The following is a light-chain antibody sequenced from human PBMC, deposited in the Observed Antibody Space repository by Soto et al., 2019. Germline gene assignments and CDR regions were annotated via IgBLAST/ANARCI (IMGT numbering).Light chain of an antibody. V-gene: IGKV3-15*01. Sequence: IVMTQSPATLSLSPGERATLSCRASQTVSSNLAWYQQIPGQTPRLLIYGASTRATGIPVRFSGSGSGTEFTLTISSLKYEDFAVYYCHQYDDGTYTFGQGTKVDIK. CDR1: QTVSSN. J-gene: IGKJ2*01. CDR2: GAS. CDR3: HQYDDGTYT.